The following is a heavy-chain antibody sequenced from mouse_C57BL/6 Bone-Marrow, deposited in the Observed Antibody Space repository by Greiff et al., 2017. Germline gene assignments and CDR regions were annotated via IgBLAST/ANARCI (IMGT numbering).Heavy chain of an antibody. J-gene: IGHJ4*01. CDR1: GFTFSSYA. Sequence: EVHLVESGEGLVKPGGSLKLSCAASGFTFSSYALSWVRQTPEKRLEWVAYISSGGDYIYYADTVKGRFTISRDNARNTLYLQMSSLKSEDTAMYYCTRECGSYAMDYWGQGTSVTVSS. CDR3: TRECGSYAMDY. CDR2: ISSGGDYI. V-gene: IGHV5-9-1*02.